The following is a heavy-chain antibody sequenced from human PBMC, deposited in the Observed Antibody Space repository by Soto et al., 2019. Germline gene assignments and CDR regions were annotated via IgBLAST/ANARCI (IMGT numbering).Heavy chain of an antibody. J-gene: IGHJ4*02. V-gene: IGHV3-43*01. CDR2: TSWDGGST. D-gene: IGHD2-15*01. CDR3: AKDTFPYCSGGIGQSRDF. Sequence: EVQLVESGGGVVQPGGSLRLSCAASGFTFDDYTMYWIRQAPGKGLEWVSLTSWDGGSTYYSDSVKGRFTISRDNSKNSLYLQMSSLRAEDTALYYCAKDTFPYCSGGIGQSRDFWGQGTLVTVSS. CDR1: GFTFDDYT.